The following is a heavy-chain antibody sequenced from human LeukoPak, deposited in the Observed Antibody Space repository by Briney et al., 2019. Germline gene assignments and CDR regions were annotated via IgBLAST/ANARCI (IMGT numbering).Heavy chain of an antibody. CDR2: ISGSGGST. CDR1: GVTFSSYA. CDR3: AKKDGYSQGNLDY. J-gene: IGHJ4*02. Sequence: GGSLRLSCAASGVTFSSYAMSWVRQAPGKGLEWVSAISGSGGSTYYADSVKGRFTISRDNSKKMMYLQMNSLRAEDTAVYYCAKKDGYSQGNLDYWGQGTLVTVSS. V-gene: IGHV3-23*01. D-gene: IGHD5-24*01.